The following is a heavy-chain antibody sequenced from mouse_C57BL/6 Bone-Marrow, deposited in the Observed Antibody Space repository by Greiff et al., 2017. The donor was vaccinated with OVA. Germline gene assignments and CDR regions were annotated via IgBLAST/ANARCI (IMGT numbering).Heavy chain of an antibody. CDR2: FHPYNDDT. V-gene: IGHV1-47*01. CDR3: ARGNDYDEEGTGYALDY. CDR1: GYTFTTYP. J-gene: IGHJ4*01. D-gene: IGHD2-4*01. Sequence: VQLQQSGAELVKPGASVKMSCTASGYTFTTYPIEWMKQNHGKSLEWIGNFHPYNDDTKYNAKFKGKATLTVEKSSTTVYLELSRLTSDDSAVYYGARGNDYDEEGTGYALDYWGQGTSVTVSA.